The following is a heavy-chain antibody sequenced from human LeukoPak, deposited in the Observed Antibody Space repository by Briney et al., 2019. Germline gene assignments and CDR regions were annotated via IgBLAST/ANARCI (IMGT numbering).Heavy chain of an antibody. J-gene: IGHJ4*02. CDR2: MNPNSGNT. V-gene: IGHV1-8*02. D-gene: IGHD5-18*01. CDR3: ATFVDTVMEG. CDR1: GGTFSSYA. Sequence: ASVKVSCKASGGTFSSYAISWVRQAPGQGLEWMGWMNPNSGNTGYAQKFQGRVTMTRNTSISTAYMELSSLRSEDTAVYYCATFVDTVMEGWGQGTLVTVSS.